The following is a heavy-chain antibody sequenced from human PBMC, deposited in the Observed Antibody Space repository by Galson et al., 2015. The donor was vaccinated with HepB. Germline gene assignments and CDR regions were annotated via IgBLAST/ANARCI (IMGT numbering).Heavy chain of an antibody. V-gene: IGHV3-13*01. D-gene: IGHD2-15*01. CDR2: FGTAGDA. CDR3: ARGGGGSDNWYFDL. CDR1: GFTFRNYD. Sequence: SLRLSCAGSGFTFRNYDMHWVRQSTGKGLEWVSGFGTAGDAYYPDSVKGRFTISRENAKSSLYLQMNSPRAGDTAVYYCARGGGGSDNWYFDLWSRGTLVTVSS. J-gene: IGHJ2*01.